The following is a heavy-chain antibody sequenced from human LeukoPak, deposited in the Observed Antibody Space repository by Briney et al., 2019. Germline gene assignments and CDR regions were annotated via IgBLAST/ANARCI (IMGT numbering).Heavy chain of an antibody. J-gene: IGHJ4*02. Sequence: GGSLRLSCAAPGFTFRSYAMTWVRQAPGKGLEWVSTVSGSGGSTYYADSVKGRFTISRDNSKNTLYLQMNSLRAEDTAIYYCAKDGVGTSFDYWGQGTLVTVSS. CDR1: GFTFRSYA. D-gene: IGHD3-3*01. CDR3: AKDGVGTSFDY. CDR2: VSGSGGST. V-gene: IGHV3-23*01.